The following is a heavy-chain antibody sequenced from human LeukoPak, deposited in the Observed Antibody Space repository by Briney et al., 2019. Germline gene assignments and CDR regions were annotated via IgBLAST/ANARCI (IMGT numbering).Heavy chain of an antibody. CDR1: GFTFSSYW. CDR3: ARERLTSYYYYGMDV. V-gene: IGHV3-7*01. Sequence: GGSLRLSCAASGFTFSSYWMSWVRQAPGKGLEWVANIKQDGSEKYYADSVKGRFTISRDNSKNTLYLQMNSLRAEDTAVYYCARERLTSYYYYGMDVWGQGTTVTVSS. D-gene: IGHD6-25*01. J-gene: IGHJ6*02. CDR2: IKQDGSEK.